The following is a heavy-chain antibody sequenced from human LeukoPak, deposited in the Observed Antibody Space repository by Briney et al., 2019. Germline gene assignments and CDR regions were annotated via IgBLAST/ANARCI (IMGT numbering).Heavy chain of an antibody. Sequence: GGSLRLSCAASGFTFDDYAMHWVRQGRGMSLEWVSLINENGDIAYYGDSVRGRFTVSRDNAKNSLYLQMNSLTTEDTALYYCAKARWEPNFDYWGQGTLVTVSS. V-gene: IGHV3-43*02. D-gene: IGHD1-26*01. CDR3: AKARWEPNFDY. CDR1: GFTFDDYA. J-gene: IGHJ4*02. CDR2: INENGDIA.